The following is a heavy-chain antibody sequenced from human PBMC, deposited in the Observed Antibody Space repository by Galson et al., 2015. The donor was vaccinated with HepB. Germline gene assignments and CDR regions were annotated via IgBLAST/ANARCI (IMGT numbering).Heavy chain of an antibody. CDR3: ASLETRGMTTMPFDY. V-gene: IGHV3-30-3*02. D-gene: IGHD5-24*01. CDR2: ISYDGINK. CDR1: GFTFSNYA. Sequence: LRLSCAASGFTFSNYALHWVRQAPGKGLEWVALISYDGINKYYADSLKGRFTISRDKSKNTLFLQMNNMRGEDTALYYCASLETRGMTTMPFDYWGQGTLVTVSS. J-gene: IGHJ4*02.